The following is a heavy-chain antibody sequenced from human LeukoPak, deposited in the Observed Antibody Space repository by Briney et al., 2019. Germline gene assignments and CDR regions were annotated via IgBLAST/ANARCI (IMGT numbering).Heavy chain of an antibody. CDR3: AKGPYDSRGYFDY. V-gene: IGHV3-7*03. D-gene: IGHD3-22*01. CDR1: GFTFSNYW. J-gene: IGHJ4*02. Sequence: GGSLRLSCAASGFTFSNYWMTWVRQAPGKGLEWVANIKHDGSEDYYLDSVKGRFTISRDNAKNSLYLQMNSLRAEDTALYYCAKGPYDSRGYFDYWGQGTLVTVSS. CDR2: IKHDGSED.